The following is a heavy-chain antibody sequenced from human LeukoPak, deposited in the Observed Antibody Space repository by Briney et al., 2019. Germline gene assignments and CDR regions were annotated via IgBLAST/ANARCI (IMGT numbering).Heavy chain of an antibody. CDR2: MNPNSGNT. CDR3: ARGVGGGLRQYYYYYMDV. D-gene: IGHD3-16*01. CDR1: GYTFTSYD. Sequence: GASVKVSCKASGYTFTSYDINWVRQATGQGLEWMGWMNPNSGNTGYAQKFQGRVTITRNNSKSTAYMELSSLRSEDTAVYYCARGVGGGLRQYYYYYMDVWGKGTTVTVSS. V-gene: IGHV1-8*02. J-gene: IGHJ6*03.